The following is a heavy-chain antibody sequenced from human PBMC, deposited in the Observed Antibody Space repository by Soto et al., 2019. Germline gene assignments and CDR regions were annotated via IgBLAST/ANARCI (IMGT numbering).Heavy chain of an antibody. CDR2: FTTSGDFT. Sequence: EVQLLDSGGALVQPGGSLRLSCATSGFTFSNHAMSWVRQAPGKGLEWVSTFTTSGDFTYYADSVKGRFTNSRDNSKSTLYLQMNSLRVEDTAVYYCARLVTDWGQGTLVTVSS. CDR1: GFTFSNHA. CDR3: ARLVTD. D-gene: IGHD4-4*01. V-gene: IGHV3-23*01. J-gene: IGHJ4*02.